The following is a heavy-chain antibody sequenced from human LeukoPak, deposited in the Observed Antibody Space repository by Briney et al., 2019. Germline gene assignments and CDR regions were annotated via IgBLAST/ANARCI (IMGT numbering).Heavy chain of an antibody. V-gene: IGHV4-4*07. J-gene: IGHJ5*02. D-gene: IGHD3-10*01. CDR1: GGSISNYY. CDR2: FYARGNT. CDR3: ARDSGTTGEVKFDP. Sequence: SETLSLTCNVSGGSISNYYWSWIRQPAGKGLEWIGRFYARGNTNYNPSLKSRVTMSVDTSKNQLSLKLTSVTAADTAVYYCARDSGTTGEVKFDPWGQGTLVTVSS.